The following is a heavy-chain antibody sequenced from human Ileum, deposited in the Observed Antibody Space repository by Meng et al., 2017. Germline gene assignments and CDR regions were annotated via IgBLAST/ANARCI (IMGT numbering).Heavy chain of an antibody. D-gene: IGHD2/OR15-2a*01. CDR3: ARAGYYRFDY. CDR1: GFTFSSSW. V-gene: IGHV3-74*01. Sequence: DVELVESGGDLVQPWGSLRLSCAASGFTFSSSWMHWVRQAPGKGLVWVSRINSDRSTTNYADSVKGRFTISRDNAKNTLYLQMNSLGVEDAALYFCARAGYYRFDYWGQGTLVTVSS. CDR2: INSDRSTT. J-gene: IGHJ4*02.